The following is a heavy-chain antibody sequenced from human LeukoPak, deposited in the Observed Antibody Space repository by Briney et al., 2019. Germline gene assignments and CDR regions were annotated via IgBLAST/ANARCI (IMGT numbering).Heavy chain of an antibody. CDR1: GFTVSSNY. CDR3: ARDGYRESDAFDI. Sequence: GGSLRLSCAASGFTVSSNYMSWDRQAPGKGLEWVSGVYSDGTTYYADSVKGKFTISRDNSKNTLYLQMNSLRAEDTAVYYCARDGYRESDAFDIWGQGTMVTVSS. J-gene: IGHJ3*02. V-gene: IGHV3-66*01. D-gene: IGHD5-12*01. CDR2: VYSDGTT.